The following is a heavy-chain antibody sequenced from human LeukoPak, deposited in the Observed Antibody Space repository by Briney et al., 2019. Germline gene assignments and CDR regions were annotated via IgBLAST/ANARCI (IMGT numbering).Heavy chain of an antibody. J-gene: IGHJ4*02. V-gene: IGHV4-61*02. CDR1: GGSISRGSYY. Sequence: PSQTLSLTCTVSGGSISRGSYYWSWIRQPAGKGLEWIGRIYTSGSTNYNPSLKSRVTISVDTSKNQFSLKLSSVTAADTAVYYCASTVGATYGELRFDYWGQGTLVTVSS. CDR3: ASTVGATYGELRFDY. D-gene: IGHD1-26*01. CDR2: IYTSGST.